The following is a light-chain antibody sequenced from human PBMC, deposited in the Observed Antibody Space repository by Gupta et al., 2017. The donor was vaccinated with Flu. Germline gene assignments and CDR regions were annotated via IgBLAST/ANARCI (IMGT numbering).Light chain of an antibody. CDR1: SIGRKT. CDR2: EDT. CDR3: QASDSNPDRLV. Sequence: SYVLTQLPSVSVAPGQTARMTCGGNSIGRKTVHWYQQKAGLAPVLVVYEDTVRPSGIPERFSGSNSGTTDTLTIKRDKAGDEADYYCQASDSNPDRLVFGGGTKLTVL. J-gene: IGLJ3*02. V-gene: IGLV3-21*02.